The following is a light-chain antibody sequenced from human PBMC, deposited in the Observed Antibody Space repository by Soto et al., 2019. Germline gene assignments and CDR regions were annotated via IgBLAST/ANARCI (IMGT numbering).Light chain of an antibody. V-gene: IGKV1-27*01. CDR3: QKHNTAPWT. J-gene: IGKJ1*01. CDR1: QGISKY. Sequence: DIQMTQSPSSLSASVGDRVTITCRASQGISKYVAWYQQKPGKVPKLLIYATSTLQSEVPSRFSASGSGTDFTLTISSLQPEDVATYYCQKHNTAPWTFGQGTKGDI. CDR2: ATS.